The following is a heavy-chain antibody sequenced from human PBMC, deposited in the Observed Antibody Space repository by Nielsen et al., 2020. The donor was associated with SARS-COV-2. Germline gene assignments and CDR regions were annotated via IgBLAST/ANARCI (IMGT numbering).Heavy chain of an antibody. J-gene: IGHJ4*02. CDR2: IYPGDSDT. CDR3: ARPLDSSTSCYNY. D-gene: IGHD2-2*02. Sequence: GESLKISCNGSGYSFTSYWIGWVRQMPGKGLEWMGIIYPGDSDTRYSPSFQGQVTISADKSISTAYLQWSSLKASDTAMYYCARPLDSSTSCYNYWGQGTLVTVSS. CDR1: GYSFTSYW. V-gene: IGHV5-51*01.